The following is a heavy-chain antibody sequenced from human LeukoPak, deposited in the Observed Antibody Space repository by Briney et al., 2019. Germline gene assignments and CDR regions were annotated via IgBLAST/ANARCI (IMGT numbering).Heavy chain of an antibody. CDR2: IYYSGST. V-gene: IGHV4-34*01. CDR1: GGSFSGYY. Sequence: PSETLSLTCAVYGGSFSGYYWSWIRQPPGKGLEWIGSIYYSGSTYYNPSLKSRVTISVDTSKNQFSLKLSSVTAADTAVYYCARDKEGGVSIWGQGTMVTVSS. D-gene: IGHD1-26*01. J-gene: IGHJ3*02. CDR3: ARDKEGGVSI.